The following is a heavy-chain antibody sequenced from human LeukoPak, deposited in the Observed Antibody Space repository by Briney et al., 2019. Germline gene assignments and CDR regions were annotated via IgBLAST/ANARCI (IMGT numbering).Heavy chain of an antibody. Sequence: EGSLRLSCTASGFIFNNFGLMWVRQAPGKGLEWVSAISNDGGGTTYADFVKGRFTISRDNSKNTLFLQMNSLRAEDTALYCCAKGSSGYFADLWGQGTLVTVSS. V-gene: IGHV3-23*01. CDR1: GFIFNNFG. CDR2: ISNDGGGT. D-gene: IGHD3-22*01. J-gene: IGHJ5*02. CDR3: AKGSSGYFADL.